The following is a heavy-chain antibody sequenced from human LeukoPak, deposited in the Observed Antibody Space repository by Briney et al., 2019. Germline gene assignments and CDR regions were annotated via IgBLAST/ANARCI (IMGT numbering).Heavy chain of an antibody. CDR1: GGTFSSYA. CDR2: IIPIFGTT. V-gene: IGHV1-69*13. Sequence: GASVKVSCKXSGGTFSSYAISWVRQAPGQGLEWMGGIIPIFGTTNYAQTFQGRVTITADESTSTAYMELSSLRSEDTAVYYCARDREGIQVWILDYWGQGTLVTVSS. CDR3: ARDREGIQVWILDY. J-gene: IGHJ4*02. D-gene: IGHD5-18*01.